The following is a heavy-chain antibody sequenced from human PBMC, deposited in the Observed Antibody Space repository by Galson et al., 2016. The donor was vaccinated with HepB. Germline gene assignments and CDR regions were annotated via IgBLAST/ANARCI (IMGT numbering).Heavy chain of an antibody. Sequence: SETLSLTCAVYGGSFSGYYLTWIRQPPGKGLDWIGAINQGGGTTYNPSLKSRVTISEDTSKNQFSLNLSSVTASDTAVYYCARGYDFWTFASWGQGTLVTVSS. D-gene: IGHD3-3*01. CDR3: ARGYDFWTFAS. CDR1: GGSFSGYY. CDR2: INQGGGT. J-gene: IGHJ5*01. V-gene: IGHV4-34*01.